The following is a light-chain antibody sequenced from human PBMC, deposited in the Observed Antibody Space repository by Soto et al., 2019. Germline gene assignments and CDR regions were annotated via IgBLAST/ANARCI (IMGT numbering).Light chain of an antibody. V-gene: IGLV2-14*01. CDR3: SSYTSSSTPYV. CDR2: EVS. CDR1: SSDVGGYNY. Sequence: QSVLAQPASVSVSPGQSITMSCSGTSSDVGGYNYVSWYQQHPGKAPKLMIYEVSNRPSGVSNRFSGSKSGNTASLTISGLQAEDEADYYCSSYTSSSTPYVFGTGTKVTVL. J-gene: IGLJ1*01.